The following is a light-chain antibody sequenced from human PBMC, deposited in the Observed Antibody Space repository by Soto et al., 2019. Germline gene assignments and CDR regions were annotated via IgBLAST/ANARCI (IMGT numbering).Light chain of an antibody. J-gene: IGLJ1*01. Sequence: QSALTQPPSVSGAPGQRVTISCTGSSSNIGAGYDVHWYQQLPGTAPKLLIYGNNNRPSGVPDRFSGSKSDTSASLAVTGLQAVDEADYYCQSYDSSLSGYVFGTGTEVTVL. V-gene: IGLV1-40*01. CDR2: GNN. CDR3: QSYDSSLSGYV. CDR1: SSNIGAGYD.